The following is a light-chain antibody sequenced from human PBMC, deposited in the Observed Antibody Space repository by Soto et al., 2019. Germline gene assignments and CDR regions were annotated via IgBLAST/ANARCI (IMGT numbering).Light chain of an antibody. CDR1: QSVGSN. Sequence: IVLTQSPATLSVSPGERATLSCRASQSVGSNLAWYQQKPGQTPRLLIYGASTGATGIPARFSGSGSGTEFTLTINSLQSEDFAVYYCQQYNNWPRTFGQGTKVDIK. CDR2: GAS. CDR3: QQYNNWPRT. J-gene: IGKJ1*01. V-gene: IGKV3-15*01.